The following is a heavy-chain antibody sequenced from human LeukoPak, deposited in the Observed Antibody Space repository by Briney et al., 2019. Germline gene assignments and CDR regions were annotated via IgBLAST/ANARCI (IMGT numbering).Heavy chain of an antibody. D-gene: IGHD1-26*01. CDR3: ARAPQVGATPPYFQH. J-gene: IGHJ1*01. CDR2: ISNDGSYK. Sequence: PGGSLRLSCAASGFTFSSFGMHWVRQAPGKGLEWVASISNDGSYKNSADSVKGRFTISRDNAKNSLYLQMNSLRAEDTAVYYCARAPQVGATPPYFQHWGQGTLVTVSS. CDR1: GFTFSSFG. V-gene: IGHV3-30*03.